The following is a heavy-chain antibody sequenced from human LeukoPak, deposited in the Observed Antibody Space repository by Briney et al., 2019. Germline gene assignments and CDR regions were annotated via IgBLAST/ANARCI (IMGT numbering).Heavy chain of an antibody. Sequence: GGSLRLSCAASGFTFSSYSMNWVRQAPGKGLEWVSSISSSSSYIYYADSVKGRFTISRDNAKNSLYLQMNSLRAEDTAVYYCARASMVLLVYYYYMDVWGKGTTVTVSS. J-gene: IGHJ6*03. D-gene: IGHD3-10*01. V-gene: IGHV3-21*01. CDR1: GFTFSSYS. CDR2: ISSSSSYI. CDR3: ARASMVLLVYYYYMDV.